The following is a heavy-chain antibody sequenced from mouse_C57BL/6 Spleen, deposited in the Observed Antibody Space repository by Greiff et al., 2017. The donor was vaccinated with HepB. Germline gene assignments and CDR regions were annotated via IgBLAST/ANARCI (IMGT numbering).Heavy chain of an antibody. J-gene: IGHJ4*01. CDR2: IDPSDSYT. V-gene: IGHV1-50*01. CDR3: AREYYGMGY. CDR1: GYTFTSYW. Sequence: VQLQQPGAELVKPGASVKLSCKASGYTFTSYWMQWVKQRPGQGLEWIGEIDPSDSYTNYNQKFKGKATLTVDTSSSTTYMQLSSLTSEDSAVYYCAREYYGMGYWGQGTSVTVSS.